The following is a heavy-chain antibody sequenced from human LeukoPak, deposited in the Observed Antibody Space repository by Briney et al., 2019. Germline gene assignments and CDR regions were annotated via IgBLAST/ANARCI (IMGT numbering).Heavy chain of an antibody. CDR3: ARTRGYSGYDDGY. CDR2: IYPGDSDT. CDR1: GYSFTTYW. Sequence: PGASLKISCKGSGYSFTTYWIAWMRQMPGKGLEWMGIIYPGDSDTTYSPSFQGQVTISADKSISTAYLQWSSLKASDTAMYYCARTRGYSGYDDGYWGQGTLVTVSS. V-gene: IGHV5-51*01. D-gene: IGHD5-12*01. J-gene: IGHJ4*02.